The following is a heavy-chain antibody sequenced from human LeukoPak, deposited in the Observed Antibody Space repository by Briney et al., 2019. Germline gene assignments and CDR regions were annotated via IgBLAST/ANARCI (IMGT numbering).Heavy chain of an antibody. CDR2: LSANGGKT. D-gene: IGHD2-8*01. Sequence: PGGSLRLSCAASGFYFRDHWMNWVRQAPGKGLEWVSILSANGGKTFYADSVKGRFTISRDNSKNTLYLQMNSLRAEDTAVYYCAKGKDCANGVCRTFDYWGQGTLVAVSS. CDR3: AKGKDCANGVCRTFDY. V-gene: IGHV3-23*01. CDR1: GFYFRDHW. J-gene: IGHJ4*02.